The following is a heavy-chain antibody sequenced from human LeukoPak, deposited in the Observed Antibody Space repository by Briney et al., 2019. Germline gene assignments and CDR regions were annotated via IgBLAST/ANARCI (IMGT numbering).Heavy chain of an antibody. CDR1: GFSFSSYS. D-gene: IGHD4-23*01. J-gene: IGHJ4*02. CDR3: ARAYGGGTDY. V-gene: IGHV3-48*02. Sequence: PGGSLRPSCAASGFSFSSYSMNWVRQAPGKGLEWFSYISSSSSTIYYADSVKGRFTISRDNAKNSLYLQMNSLRDEDTAVYYCARAYGGGTDYWGQGTLVTVSS. CDR2: ISSSSSTI.